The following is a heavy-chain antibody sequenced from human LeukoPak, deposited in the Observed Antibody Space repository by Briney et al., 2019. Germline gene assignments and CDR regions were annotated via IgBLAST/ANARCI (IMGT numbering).Heavy chain of an antibody. CDR2: ISTSRNYI. J-gene: IGHJ4*02. CDR1: GFTFSTYS. V-gene: IGHV3-21*01. D-gene: IGHD7-27*01. CDR3: AAKLGASY. Sequence: GGSLRLSCAASGFTFSTYSMNWVRQAPGKGLEWVSSISTSRNYIYYADSVKGRFTISRDNAKNSLYLQMNSLRADDTAVYYCAAKLGASYWGQGTLVTVSS.